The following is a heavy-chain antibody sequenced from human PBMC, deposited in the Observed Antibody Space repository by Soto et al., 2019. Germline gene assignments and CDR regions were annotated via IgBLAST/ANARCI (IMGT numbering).Heavy chain of an antibody. D-gene: IGHD2-2*01. J-gene: IGHJ4*02. CDR3: VRTESECRTTGCSYYFDS. CDR2: VNLGYGST. CDR1: GYTFLNYY. Sequence: VQLVQSGAEVKKPGASVRVSCKASGYTFLNYYIHWVRQAPGQGIEWMGPVNLGYGSTNYAQKFQGRLTMTRDTSTTTVYMEVSSLTSEDTAVYYCVRTESECRTTGCSYYFDSWGQGTLVTVSS. V-gene: IGHV1-46*03.